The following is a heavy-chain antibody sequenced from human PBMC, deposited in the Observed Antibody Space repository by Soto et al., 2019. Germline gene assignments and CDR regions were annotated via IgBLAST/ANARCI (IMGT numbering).Heavy chain of an antibody. CDR2: IYYSGST. Sequence: SETLSLTCTVSGGSISSYYWSWIRQPPGKGLEWIGYIYYSGSTNYNPSLKSRVTISVDTSNNQFSLMLRSVTAADTAVYYCATLPPRIVVVVTPIPTWGQGTLVTVSS. CDR1: GGSISSYY. CDR3: ATLPPRIVVVVTPIPT. J-gene: IGHJ5*02. V-gene: IGHV4-59*12. D-gene: IGHD2-8*02.